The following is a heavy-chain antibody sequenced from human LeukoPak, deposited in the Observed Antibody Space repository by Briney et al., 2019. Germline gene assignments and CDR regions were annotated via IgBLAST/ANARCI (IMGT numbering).Heavy chain of an antibody. D-gene: IGHD5-12*01. V-gene: IGHV3-23*01. CDR2: ISGSGGST. J-gene: IGHJ4*02. Sequence: GGSLRLSCAASGFTFSTYAMSWVRQAPGKGLEWVSAISGSGGSTYYADSVKGRFTISRDNSKNTLYLQMNSLRAEDTAVYYCARGGGYHRGYAIDYWGQGTLVTVSS. CDR3: ARGGGYHRGYAIDY. CDR1: GFTFSTYA.